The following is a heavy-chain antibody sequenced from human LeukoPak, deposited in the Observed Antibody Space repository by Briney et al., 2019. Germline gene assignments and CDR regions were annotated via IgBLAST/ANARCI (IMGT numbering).Heavy chain of an antibody. CDR1: GFTFSGSA. CDR2: IGSKANSYAT. Sequence: GGSLRLSCAASGFTFSGSAMHWVRQASGKGLEWVGRIGSKANSYATAYAASVKGRFTISRDDSKNTAYLQMNSLKTEDTAVYYCTSKWLVRVNYYYYMDVWGKGTTVTVSS. V-gene: IGHV3-73*01. CDR3: TSKWLVRVNYYYYMDV. J-gene: IGHJ6*03. D-gene: IGHD6-19*01.